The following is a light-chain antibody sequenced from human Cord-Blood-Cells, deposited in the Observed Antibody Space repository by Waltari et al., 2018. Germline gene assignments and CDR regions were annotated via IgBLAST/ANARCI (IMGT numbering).Light chain of an antibody. J-gene: IGLJ1*01. CDR2: EVS. CDR3: CSYAGSSTYV. CDR1: SSDVGSYNL. V-gene: IGLV2-23*02. Sequence: QSALTQPASVSGSPGQSITISCPGPSSDVGSYNLVSWYQQHPGNAPKLMIYEVSKRPSGVSNRFSGSKSGNTASLTISGLQAEDEADYYCCSYAGSSTYVFGTGTKVTVL.